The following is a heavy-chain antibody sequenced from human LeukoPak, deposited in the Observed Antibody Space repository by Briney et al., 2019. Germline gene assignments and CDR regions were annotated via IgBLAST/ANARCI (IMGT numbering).Heavy chain of an antibody. CDR2: INPNSGGT. CDR3: ARSRTGSGFLFDY. D-gene: IGHD3-10*01. J-gene: IGHJ4*02. V-gene: IGHV1-2*02. Sequence: ASVKVSCQTSGYTFTGYYMHWVRQAPGQGLEWMGWINPNSGGTNYAQKFQGRVTMTRDTSISTAYMELSRLRSDDTAVYYCARSRTGSGFLFDYWGQGTLATVSS. CDR1: GYTFTGYY.